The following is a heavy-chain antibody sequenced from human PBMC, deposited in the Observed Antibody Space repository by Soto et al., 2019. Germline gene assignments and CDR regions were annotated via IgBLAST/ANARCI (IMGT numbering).Heavy chain of an antibody. Sequence: TSETLSLTCTVSGGSISSGDYYWSWIRQPPGKGLEWIGYIYYSGSTYYNPSLKSRVTISVDTSKNQFSLKLSSVTAADTAVYYCARDRAVNYDILTVIHYYYGMDVWGQGTTVTVSS. CDR3: ARDRAVNYDILTVIHYYYGMDV. CDR2: IYYSGST. D-gene: IGHD3-9*01. J-gene: IGHJ6*02. CDR1: GGSISSGDYY. V-gene: IGHV4-30-4*01.